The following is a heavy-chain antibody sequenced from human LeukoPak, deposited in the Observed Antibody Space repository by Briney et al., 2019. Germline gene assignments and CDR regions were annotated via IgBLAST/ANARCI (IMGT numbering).Heavy chain of an antibody. Sequence: ASVNLSCKASGYTFTSYYMHWVRQAPGQGLEWMGWINSDSGDTNYAQQLQGRVAMTRDTSITTAYMELSRLRSDDTAIYFCARGERWLQLKYWGQGTLVTVSA. CDR2: INSDSGDT. V-gene: IGHV1-2*02. CDR1: GYTFTSYY. J-gene: IGHJ4*02. CDR3: ARGERWLQLKY. D-gene: IGHD5-24*01.